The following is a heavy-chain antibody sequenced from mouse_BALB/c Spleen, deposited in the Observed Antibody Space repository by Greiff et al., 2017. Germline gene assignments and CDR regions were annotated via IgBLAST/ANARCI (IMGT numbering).Heavy chain of an antibody. J-gene: IGHJ3*01. CDR3: NAWDGSRGEAWFAY. D-gene: IGHD1-1*01. CDR1: GFNIKDYY. V-gene: IGHV14-4*02. CDR2: IDPENGDT. Sequence: VQLKESGAELVRSGASVKLSCTASGFNIKDYYMHWVKQRPEQGLEWIGWIDPENGDTEYAPKFQGKATMTADTSSNTAYLQLSSLTSEDTAVYYCNAWDGSRGEAWFAYWGQGTLVTVSA.